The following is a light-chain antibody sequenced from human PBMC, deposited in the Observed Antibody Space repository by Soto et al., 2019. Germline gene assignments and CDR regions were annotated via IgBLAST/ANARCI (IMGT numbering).Light chain of an antibody. J-gene: IGKJ1*01. CDR2: DAS. V-gene: IGKV1-39*01. CDR3: QQYGSSPRT. CDR1: QTISTY. Sequence: DIQMTQSPSSLSASVGDRVTITCRASQTISTYLNWYQQKPGKAPRLLIYDASSLLSGVPSRFSGSGSGTDFTLTIASLQPEDFAVYYCQQYGSSPRTFGQGTKVEIK.